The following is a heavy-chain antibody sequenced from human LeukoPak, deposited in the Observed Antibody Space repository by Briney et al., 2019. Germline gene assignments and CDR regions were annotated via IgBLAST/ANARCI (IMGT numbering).Heavy chain of an antibody. Sequence: ASVKVFCKASGYTFTSYDINWVRQATGQGLEWMGWMNPNSGNTGYAQKFQGRVTMTRNTSISTAYMELSSLRSEDTAVYYCARGFRFTMVRGVIGYWGQGTLVTVSS. J-gene: IGHJ4*02. V-gene: IGHV1-8*01. CDR2: MNPNSGNT. D-gene: IGHD3-10*01. CDR1: GYTFTSYD. CDR3: ARGFRFTMVRGVIGY.